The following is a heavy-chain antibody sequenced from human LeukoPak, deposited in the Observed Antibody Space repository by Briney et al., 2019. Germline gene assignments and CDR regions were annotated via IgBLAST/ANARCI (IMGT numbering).Heavy chain of an antibody. CDR3: ARVFVRGIQYNWFDP. CDR1: GYTFTSYG. J-gene: IGHJ5*02. CDR2: ISAYDGNT. Sequence: ASVKVSCKASGYTFTSYGISWVRQAPGQGLEWMGWISAYDGNTNYAQKLQGRVTMTTDTSTSTAYMELRSLRSDDTAVYYCARVFVRGIQYNWFDPWGQGTLVTVSS. D-gene: IGHD3-3*02. V-gene: IGHV1-18*01.